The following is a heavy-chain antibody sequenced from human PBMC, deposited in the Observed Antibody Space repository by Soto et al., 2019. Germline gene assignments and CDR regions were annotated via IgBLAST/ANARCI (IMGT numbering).Heavy chain of an antibody. CDR2: ISAYNGNT. CDR1: GYTFTSYG. D-gene: IGHD3-10*01. V-gene: IGHV1-18*01. J-gene: IGHJ5*02. CDR3: ARRGQITMVRGILNWFDP. Sequence: ASVRVSCKASGYTFTSYGISWVRQAPGQGLEWMGWISAYNGNTNYAQKLQGRVTMTTDTSTSTAYMELRSLRSDDTAVYYCARRGQITMVRGILNWFDPWGKATLVTVCS.